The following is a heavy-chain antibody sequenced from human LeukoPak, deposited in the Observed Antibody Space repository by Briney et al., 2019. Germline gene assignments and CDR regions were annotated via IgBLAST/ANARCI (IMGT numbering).Heavy chain of an antibody. D-gene: IGHD5-12*01. CDR3: ARHVNIAATAPFFDY. CDR2: IYYSGST. J-gene: IGHJ4*02. CDR1: GGSISSSSYY. V-gene: IGHV4-39*01. Sequence: SETLSLTCTVSGGSISSSSYYWGWIRQPPGKGLEWIGSIYYSGSTYYNPSLKSRVTISVDTSKNQFSLKLSSVTAADTAVYYCARHVNIAATAPFFDYWGQGTLVTVSS.